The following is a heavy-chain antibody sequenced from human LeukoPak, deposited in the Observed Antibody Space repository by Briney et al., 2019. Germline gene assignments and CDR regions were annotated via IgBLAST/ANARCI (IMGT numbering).Heavy chain of an antibody. D-gene: IGHD2-21*02. J-gene: IGHJ4*02. CDR1: GGSISSSSYY. Sequence: SETLSLTCTVSGGSISSSSYYWGWIRQPPGKGLEWIGSIYYSGSTYYNPSLKSRVTISVDTSKNQFSLKLSSVTAADTAVYYCARGAYCGGDCYSNFDYWGQGTLVTVSS. V-gene: IGHV4-39*01. CDR2: IYYSGST. CDR3: ARGAYCGGDCYSNFDY.